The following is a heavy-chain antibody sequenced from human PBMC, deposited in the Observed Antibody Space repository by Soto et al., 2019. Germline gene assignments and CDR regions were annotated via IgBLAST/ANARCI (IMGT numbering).Heavy chain of an antibody. CDR3: ARGYCDSTSCYTIGGDY. Sequence: EASVKVSCKATGYTFTSHYMHWVRQAPGQGLEWMGIINPGSGSTSCPQKFRGRVTMTRDTSTSTIYMELSSLRSEDTAVYYCARGYCDSTSCYTIGGDYWGQGTLVTVSS. CDR2: INPGSGST. CDR1: GYTFTSHY. J-gene: IGHJ4*02. V-gene: IGHV1-46*03. D-gene: IGHD2-2*02.